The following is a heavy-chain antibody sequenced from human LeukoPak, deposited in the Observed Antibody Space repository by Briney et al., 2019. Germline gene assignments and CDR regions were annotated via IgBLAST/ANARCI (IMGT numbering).Heavy chain of an antibody. CDR1: GDSVSSNSAA. CDR2: TYYRSKWHN. CDR3: ARAGGYMDV. Sequence: SQTLSLTCAMSGDSVSSNSAAWNWIRQSPSGGLEWLGRTYYRSKWHNDYAVSVKSRITIKADTSKNQFSLQLNSVTPEDTAVYYCARAGGYMDVWGKGTTVTVSS. J-gene: IGHJ6*03. V-gene: IGHV6-1*01.